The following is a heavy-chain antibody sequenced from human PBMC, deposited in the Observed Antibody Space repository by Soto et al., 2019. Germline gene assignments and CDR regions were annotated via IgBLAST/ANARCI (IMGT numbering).Heavy chain of an antibody. CDR3: ARPYRVSGGNSLSNYFVP. D-gene: IGHD2-21*02. CDR2: ISSNSSYT. Sequence: SLRVSCAASGFTFSDYYMNWIRQAPGKXLEWVSYISSNSSYTNYADSVQGRFTISRDNAKNSLYLQMNSLRAEDTAVYYCARPYRVSGGNSLSNYFVPWGQGALVSVSS. CDR1: GFTFSDYY. J-gene: IGHJ5*02. V-gene: IGHV3-11*06.